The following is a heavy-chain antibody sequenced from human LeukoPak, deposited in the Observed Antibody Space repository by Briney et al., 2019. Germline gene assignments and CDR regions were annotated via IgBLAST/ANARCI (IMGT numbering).Heavy chain of an antibody. Sequence: GGSLRLSCAGSGITFSTYWMHWVRQAPGKGLVWVSRINSEGSTISYADSVKGRFTISRDNAKNTPFLQMNSLRAEDTAVYYCARISSDSISYYDHWGQGTLVTVSS. J-gene: IGHJ4*02. CDR1: GITFSTYW. D-gene: IGHD3-22*01. CDR2: INSEGSTI. V-gene: IGHV3-74*01. CDR3: ARISSDSISYYDH.